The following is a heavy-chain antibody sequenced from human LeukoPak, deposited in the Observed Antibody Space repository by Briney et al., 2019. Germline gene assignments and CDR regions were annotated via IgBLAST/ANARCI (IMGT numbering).Heavy chain of an antibody. Sequence: SETLSLTCTVSNGSISSNYWSWIRQPAGKGLEWIGRIYMSESTYYNPSLKSRVTMSVDTSRNQFSLKLTSVTAADTAVYYCARVGLDSSGYYVSVPAFDIWGQGTMVTVSS. CDR1: NGSISSNY. CDR2: IYMSEST. J-gene: IGHJ3*02. CDR3: ARVGLDSSGYYVSVPAFDI. V-gene: IGHV4-4*07. D-gene: IGHD3-22*01.